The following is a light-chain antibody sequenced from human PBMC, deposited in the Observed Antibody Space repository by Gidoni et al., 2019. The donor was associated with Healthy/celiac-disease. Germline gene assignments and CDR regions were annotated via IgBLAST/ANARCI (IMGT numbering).Light chain of an antibody. Sequence: TQVTQSPPSLAASGGDRVTITCQACQDISNYLNWYQQKPGKAPQLLIYDASNLETGVPSRYSGSGSGTDFTFTISSLQPEDIATYYCQQYDKLPYFXXXTRLEIK. CDR1: QDISNY. CDR2: DAS. V-gene: IGKV1-33*01. J-gene: IGKJ5*01. CDR3: QQYDKLPY.